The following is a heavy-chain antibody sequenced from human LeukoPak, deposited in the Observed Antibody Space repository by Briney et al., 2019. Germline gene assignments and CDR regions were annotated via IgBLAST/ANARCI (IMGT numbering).Heavy chain of an antibody. CDR2: ISGSGGSP. J-gene: IGHJ4*02. D-gene: IGHD6-13*01. CDR1: GFTFSTYA. Sequence: GGSLRLSCAASGFTFSTYAMNWVRQAPGKGLEWVSSISGSGGSPYYADSVKGRFTISRDNSKNTLYLQMNSLRAEDTAVYYCAKPYTNSWLAYFDYWGQGILVTVSS. CDR3: AKPYTNSWLAYFDY. V-gene: IGHV3-23*01.